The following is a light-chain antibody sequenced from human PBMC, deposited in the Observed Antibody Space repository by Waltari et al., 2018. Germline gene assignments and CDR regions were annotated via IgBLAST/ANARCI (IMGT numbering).Light chain of an antibody. CDR3: QQYSNSPIT. CDR2: DAS. V-gene: IGKV3-20*01. Sequence: EIVLTQSPGTLSLSPGERATLSCRASHSVSSYYLAWYQQKPGQAPRLIIYDASTRATGIPDRCSGSGSGTDFTLTSSRLEPEDCAVYYCQQYSNSPITFGQGTRLEIK. CDR1: HSVSSYY. J-gene: IGKJ5*01.